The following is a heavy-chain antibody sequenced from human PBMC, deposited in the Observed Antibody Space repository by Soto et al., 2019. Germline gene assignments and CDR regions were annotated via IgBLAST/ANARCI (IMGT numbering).Heavy chain of an antibody. D-gene: IGHD7-27*01. J-gene: IGHJ4*02. Sequence: QVQLQESGPGLVKPSETLSLTCTVSGGSINNHYWSWIRQPPGKGLEWIGYIYYTGSTKYNPSLTSRVTISVDTYKNQFSLNLTSLTAADTAIYYCARSNWYSEYWGQGTLVTVSS. CDR1: GGSINNHY. V-gene: IGHV4-59*11. CDR2: IYYTGST. CDR3: ARSNWYSEY.